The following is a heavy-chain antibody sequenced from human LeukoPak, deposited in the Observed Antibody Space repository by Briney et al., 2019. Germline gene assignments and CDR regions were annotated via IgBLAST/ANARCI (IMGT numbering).Heavy chain of an antibody. CDR2: ISGCCDST. CDR1: GCTFSSYS. V-gene: IGHV3-23*01. J-gene: IGHJ5*01. D-gene: IGHD4-17*01. CDR3: ARSDLRGWFDY. Sequence: WGSLRLSCAASGCTFSSYSMNWVRQAPAKGLECVSVISGCCDSTYYADSVNGRFPISSDNSNNPVQLSMTSVKAENSDLDCCARSDLRGWFDYWGQGTLVTVSS.